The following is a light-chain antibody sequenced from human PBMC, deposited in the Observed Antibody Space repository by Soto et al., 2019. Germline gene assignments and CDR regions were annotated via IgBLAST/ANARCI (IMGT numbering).Light chain of an antibody. CDR1: QSISSY. CDR3: QQSYSTPMYT. CDR2: AAS. J-gene: IGKJ2*01. V-gene: IGKV1-39*01. Sequence: DIQMTQSPSSLSASVGDRVTITCRASQSISSYLNWYQQKPGKAPNLLIYAASSLESGVPSRFSGSGSGTDFTLTISSLQPEDFATYYCQQSYSTPMYTFGQGTKVDIX.